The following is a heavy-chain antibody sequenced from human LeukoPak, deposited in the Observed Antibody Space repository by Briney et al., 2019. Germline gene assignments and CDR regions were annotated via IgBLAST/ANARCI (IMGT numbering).Heavy chain of an antibody. V-gene: IGHV3-21*01. Sequence: GGSRRLSCEASGFTFSSFAMTWVRQAAGKGLEWVSSMSSGGTYIYYPDSVRGRFTISRDNAKNSMYLLMNNLRAEDTGIYYCASDRPTGASRVFLVQWGQGTLVTVSS. CDR2: MSSGGTYI. CDR3: ASDRPTGASRVFLVQ. CDR1: GFTFSSFA. D-gene: IGHD3-3*01. J-gene: IGHJ4*02.